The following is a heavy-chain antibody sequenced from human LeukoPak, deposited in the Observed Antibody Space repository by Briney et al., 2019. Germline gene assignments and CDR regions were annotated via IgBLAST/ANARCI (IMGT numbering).Heavy chain of an antibody. CDR3: ATSSGYYLKSFDY. CDR1: GFTFSSYE. D-gene: IGHD3-22*01. V-gene: IGHV5-51*01. Sequence: GGSLRLSCAASGFTFSSYEMIWVRQAPGKGLEWMGIIYPGDSDTRYSPSFQGQVTISADKSISTAYLQWSSLKASDTAMYYCATSSGYYLKSFDYWGQGTLVTVSS. J-gene: IGHJ4*02. CDR2: IYPGDSDT.